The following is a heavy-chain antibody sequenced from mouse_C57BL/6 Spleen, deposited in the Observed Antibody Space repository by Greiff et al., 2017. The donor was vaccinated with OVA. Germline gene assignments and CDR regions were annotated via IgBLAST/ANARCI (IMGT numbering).Heavy chain of an antibody. J-gene: IGHJ2*01. CDR1: GYTFTSYW. Sequence: QVQLQQPGAELVRPGTSVKLSCKASGYTFTSYWMHWVKQRPGQGLEWIGVIDPSDSYTNYNQKFKGKATLTVDTSSSTAYMQLSSLTSEDSAVYYCARGGAQATIDYWGQGTTLTVSS. D-gene: IGHD3-2*02. V-gene: IGHV1-59*01. CDR3: ARGGAQATIDY. CDR2: IDPSDSYT.